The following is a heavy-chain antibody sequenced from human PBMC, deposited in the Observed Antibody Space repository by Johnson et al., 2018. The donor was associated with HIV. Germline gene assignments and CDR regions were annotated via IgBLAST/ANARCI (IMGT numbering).Heavy chain of an antibody. V-gene: IGHV3-66*01. D-gene: IGHD6-13*01. CDR1: GFTVSSNY. Sequence: VQLVESGGGLVQPGGSLRLSCAASGFTVSSNYMSWVRQAPGKGLEWVSVIYTGGSTYYADSVTGRFTISRDNSKNTLYLQMGSLRAEDMAVYYCASEGRIAAATAFDIWGQGTMVTVSS. CDR3: ASEGRIAAATAFDI. J-gene: IGHJ3*02. CDR2: IYTGGST.